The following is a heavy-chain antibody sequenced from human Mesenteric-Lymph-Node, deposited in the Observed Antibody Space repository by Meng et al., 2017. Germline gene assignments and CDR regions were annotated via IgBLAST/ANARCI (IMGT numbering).Heavy chain of an antibody. CDR1: GDRFSTYA. CDR3: ARGKGRCSCGACSFDI. V-gene: IGHV7-4-1*02. CDR2: NITDTRKP. J-gene: IGHJ4*02. Sequence: ERVHPGAEVKITRASVQVPCKASGDRFSTYAMSWVSQAPGRRVEGLGWNITDTRKPTYAPGFTSRFVFSLDTSDSTAYVEISSLKTEDTAVYYCARGKGRCSCGACSFDIWGQGTLVTVSS. D-gene: IGHD2-15*01.